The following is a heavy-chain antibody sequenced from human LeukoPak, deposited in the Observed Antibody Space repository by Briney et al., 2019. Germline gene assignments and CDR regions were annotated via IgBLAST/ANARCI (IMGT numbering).Heavy chain of an antibody. D-gene: IGHD6-13*01. V-gene: IGHV7-4-1*02. CDR3: ARSLSEYSSSWYEFDY. J-gene: IGHJ4*02. CDR1: GYTFTSYA. Sequence: ASVKVSCKASGYTFTSYAMNWVRQAPGQGLEWMGWINTITGNPTYAQGFTGRFVFSLDTSVSTAYLQISSLKAEDTAVYYCARSLSEYSSSWYEFDYWGQGTLVTVSS. CDR2: INTITGNP.